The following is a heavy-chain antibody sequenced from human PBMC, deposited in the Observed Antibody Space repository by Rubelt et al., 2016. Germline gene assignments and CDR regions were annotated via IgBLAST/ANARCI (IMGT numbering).Heavy chain of an antibody. CDR3: ARDNWDKVGQSWYFYGMDV. J-gene: IGHJ6*02. CDR1: GGSFSGYY. D-gene: IGHD1/OR15-1a*01. Sequence: QVQLQQWGAGLLKPSETLSLTCAVYGGSFSGYYWSWIRQPPGKGLEWIGEINHSGSTNYNPSLQSRVTISVDTSKHQFSLSVNSGTAADTAVYYWARDNWDKVGQSWYFYGMDVWGLGTAVTVSS. V-gene: IGHV4-34*01. CDR2: INHSGST.